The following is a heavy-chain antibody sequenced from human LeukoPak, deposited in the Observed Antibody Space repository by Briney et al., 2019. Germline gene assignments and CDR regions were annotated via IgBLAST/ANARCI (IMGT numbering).Heavy chain of an antibody. CDR1: GFTFSSYW. D-gene: IGHD1-1*01. Sequence: GGSLRLSCAASGFTFSSYWMTWVRQAPGKGLEWVANIKQDGSETYYVDSVMGRFTISRDNAKNSLYPQMNSLRAEDTAVYYCARETIHDRAFDIWGQGTMVTVSS. J-gene: IGHJ3*02. V-gene: IGHV3-7*05. CDR3: ARETIHDRAFDI. CDR2: IKQDGSET.